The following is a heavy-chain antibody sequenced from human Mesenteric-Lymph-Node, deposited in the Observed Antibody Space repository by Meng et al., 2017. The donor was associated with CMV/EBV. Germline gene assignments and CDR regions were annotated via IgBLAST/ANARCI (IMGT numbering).Heavy chain of an antibody. CDR2: IIPIFGTA. CDR3: ARGPKGLAYD. D-gene: IGHD6-19*01. Sequence: SVKVSCKASGGTFSSYAISWVRQAPGQGLEWMGGIIPIFGTANYAQKFQGRVTITRNTSISTAYMELSSLRSEDTAVYYCARGPKGLAYDWGQGTLVTVSS. CDR1: GGTFSSYA. J-gene: IGHJ4*02. V-gene: IGHV1-69*05.